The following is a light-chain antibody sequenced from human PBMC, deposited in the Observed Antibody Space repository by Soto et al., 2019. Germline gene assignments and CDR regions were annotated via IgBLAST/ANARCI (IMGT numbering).Light chain of an antibody. V-gene: IGKV2-24*01. Sequence: EIVMTQTPLSSPVTLGQPASISCRSSQSLVHDNGNTYLNWLQQRPGQPPRLLIYEISKRFSGVPDRFSGSGAGTDFTLTISRVEPEDVGVYYCMQSTHFPRTFGQGTKVEIK. J-gene: IGKJ1*01. CDR3: MQSTHFPRT. CDR1: QSLVHDNGNTY. CDR2: EIS.